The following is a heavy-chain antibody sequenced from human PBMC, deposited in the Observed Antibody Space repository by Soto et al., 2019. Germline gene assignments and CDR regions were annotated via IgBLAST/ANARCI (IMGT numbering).Heavy chain of an antibody. CDR3: ARGLSNYGTWYEPPPWSDA. CDR1: GGPINSPDYY. CDR2: LYFNGGT. D-gene: IGHD6-13*01. V-gene: IGHV4-30-4*01. J-gene: IGHJ5*02. Sequence: QVQLQESGPGLVKPSQTLSLTCNVSGGPINSPDYYWSWIRQSPGKGLEWIGYLYFNGGTQYNPSLRIPVSLSLDTSKKHSPLRMRSVLAAATAAYNCARGLSNYGTWYEPPPWSDAWAQGALV.